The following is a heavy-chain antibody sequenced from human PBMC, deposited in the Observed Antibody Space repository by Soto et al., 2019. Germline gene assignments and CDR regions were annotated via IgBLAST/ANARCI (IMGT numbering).Heavy chain of an antibody. V-gene: IGHV3-33*01. CDR3: ARDGTKTGTRPSVY. D-gene: IGHD1-1*01. J-gene: IGHJ4*02. CDR1: GVTFRSWG. CDR2: IWYDGSNK. Sequence: AGGPNRLSSSASGVTFRSWGMHWVRKDPGKGLEWVAVIWYDGSNKYYADSVKGRFTISRDNSKNTLYLQMNSLRAEDTAVYYCARDGTKTGTRPSVYWGQGTLVTVSS.